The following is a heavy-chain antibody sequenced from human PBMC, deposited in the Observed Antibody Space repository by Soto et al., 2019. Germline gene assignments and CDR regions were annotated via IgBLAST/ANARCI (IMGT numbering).Heavy chain of an antibody. V-gene: IGHV4-59*01. D-gene: IGHD3-10*01. CDR1: GGSISSNN. CDR3: ARVWVVRGVISRWYFDY. J-gene: IGHJ4*02. CDR2: IYYSGST. Sequence: PSGTLSLTCTISGGSISSNNWSWIQQPPGKGLEWIGYIYYSGSTNYNPSLKSRVTISVDTSKNQFSLKLSSVTAADTAVYYCARVWVVRGVISRWYFDYWGQGTLVTVSS.